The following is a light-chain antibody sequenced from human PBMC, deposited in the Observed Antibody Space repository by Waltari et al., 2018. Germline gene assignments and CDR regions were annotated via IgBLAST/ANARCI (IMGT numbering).Light chain of an antibody. CDR3: QQHSNWLLT. Sequence: EIVLTQSPATLSFSPGERATLSCRASQSVSSYLAWYQPTPGQAPRLLIDEAANRATGIPGRCSGSGCGTDFTLTISSLEPEDFAAYYCQQHSNWLLTFGGGTKVEIK. CDR2: EAA. V-gene: IGKV3-11*01. CDR1: QSVSSY. J-gene: IGKJ4*01.